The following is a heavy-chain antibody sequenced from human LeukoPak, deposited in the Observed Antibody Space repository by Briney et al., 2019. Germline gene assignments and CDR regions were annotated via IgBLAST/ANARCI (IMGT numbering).Heavy chain of an antibody. CDR2: IYYSGST. CDR3: ARGSSSPGDYGEV. D-gene: IGHD4-17*01. J-gene: IGHJ4*02. Sequence: PSETLSLTCTVSGGSISSSSYYWGWIRQPPGKGLEWIGSIYYSGSTYYNPSLKSRVTISVDTSKNQFSLKLSSVTAADTAVYYCARGSSSPGDYGEVWGQGTLVTVSS. CDR1: GGSISSSSYY. V-gene: IGHV4-39*01.